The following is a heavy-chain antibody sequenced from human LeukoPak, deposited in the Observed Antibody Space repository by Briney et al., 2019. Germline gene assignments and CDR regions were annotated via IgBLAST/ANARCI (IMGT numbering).Heavy chain of an antibody. V-gene: IGHV4-61*08. D-gene: IGHD6-13*01. CDR2: IYHSGST. CDR3: GRETIAATGTSVFFDY. J-gene: IGHJ4*02. Sequence: SETLSLTCTVSGASVSSSGYYWSWIRQPPGKGLEWIGYIYHSGSTNYNPSLKSRVTISVDTSKNQFSLKLTSMTAADTAVYYCGRETIAATGTSVFFDYWGQGTLVTVSS. CDR1: GASVSSSGYY.